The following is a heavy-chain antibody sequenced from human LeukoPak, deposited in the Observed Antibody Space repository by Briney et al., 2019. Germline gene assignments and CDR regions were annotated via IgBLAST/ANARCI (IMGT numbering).Heavy chain of an antibody. Sequence: SETLSLTCTVSGGSISTTYWSWIRQPPGKGLEWIGYIHHSGSTRYNPSLNSRVTISLDTSKNQYSLKLSSVTAADTAVYYCARRSVVVTAGDAFDIWGQRTMLTVSS. V-gene: IGHV4-59*08. D-gene: IGHD2-21*02. CDR2: IHHSGST. J-gene: IGHJ3*02. CDR3: ARRSVVVTAGDAFDI. CDR1: GGSISTTY.